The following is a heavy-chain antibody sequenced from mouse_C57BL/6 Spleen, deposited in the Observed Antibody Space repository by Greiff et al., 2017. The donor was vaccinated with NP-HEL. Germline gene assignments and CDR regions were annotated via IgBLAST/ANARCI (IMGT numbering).Heavy chain of an antibody. V-gene: IGHV1-81*01. D-gene: IGHD2-1*01. J-gene: IGHJ4*01. Sequence: VQLQQSGAELARPGASVKLSCKASGYTFTSYGISWVKQRTGQGLEWIGEIYPRSGNTYYNEKFKGKATLTADKSSSTAYMELRSLTSEDSAVYFCARRDYYCNYTYAMDYWGQGTSVTVSS. CDR2: IYPRSGNT. CDR1: GYTFTSYG. CDR3: ARRDYYCNYTYAMDY.